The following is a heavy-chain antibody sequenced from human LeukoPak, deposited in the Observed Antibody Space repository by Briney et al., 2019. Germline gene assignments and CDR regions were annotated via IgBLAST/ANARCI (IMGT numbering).Heavy chain of an antibody. J-gene: IGHJ4*02. CDR1: GFTFSSYA. CDR2: ISRRRHHV. CDR3: AKDSRGANFFGDFDY. V-gene: IGHV3-21*01. Sequence: GGSLRLSCAASGFTFSSYAMTWVRQAPGKGLEWVSSISRRRHHVYNAGSEKGRFTISRDNTKNTVYLQVSSLRADDTAVYYCAKDSRGANFFGDFDYWGQGTLVTVSS. D-gene: IGHD3-10*01.